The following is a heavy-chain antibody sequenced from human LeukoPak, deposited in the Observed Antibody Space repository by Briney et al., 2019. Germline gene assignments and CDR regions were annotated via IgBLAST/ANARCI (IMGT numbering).Heavy chain of an antibody. J-gene: IGHJ4*02. CDR3: AKDKAPLYSGYDWDLDF. V-gene: IGHV3-9*01. Sequence: HPGGSLRLSCAASGFTFHQYAIHWVRQVPGKGLEWVSGISWNSGSIGYADSVRGRFTISRDNAKNSVYLQMNSLRAEDTALYYCAKDKAPLYSGYDWDLDFWGQGTLVIVSS. CDR2: ISWNSGSI. CDR1: GFTFHQYA. D-gene: IGHD5-12*01.